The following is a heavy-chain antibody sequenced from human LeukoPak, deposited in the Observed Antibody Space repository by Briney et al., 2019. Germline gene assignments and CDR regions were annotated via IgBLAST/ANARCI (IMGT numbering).Heavy chain of an antibody. V-gene: IGHV4-59*01. CDR3: ARVNAVIGGNAFDI. D-gene: IGHD3-22*01. CDR1: GGSISSYY. Sequence: SETLSLTCTVSGGSISSYYWSWIRQPPGKGLEWIGRIYYSGSTNYNPSLKSRVTISLDRSKDQFSLKLSSVTAADTAVYYCARVNAVIGGNAFDIWGQGTMVTVSS. J-gene: IGHJ3*02. CDR2: IYYSGST.